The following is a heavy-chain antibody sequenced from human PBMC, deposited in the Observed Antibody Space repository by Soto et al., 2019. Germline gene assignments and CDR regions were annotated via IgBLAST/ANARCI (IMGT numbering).Heavy chain of an antibody. V-gene: IGHV1-8*01. CDR1: GYTFTSYD. CDR3: ARTYRSGWSYGMDV. Sequence: QVPLVQSGAEVKKPGASVKVSCKASGYTFTSYDINWVRQATGQGLEWMGWMNPNSGNTGYAQKFQGRVTMTRNTSLSTAYMELSSLRSEDTAVYYCARTYRSGWSYGMDVWGQGTTVTFSS. CDR2: MNPNSGNT. D-gene: IGHD6-19*01. J-gene: IGHJ6*02.